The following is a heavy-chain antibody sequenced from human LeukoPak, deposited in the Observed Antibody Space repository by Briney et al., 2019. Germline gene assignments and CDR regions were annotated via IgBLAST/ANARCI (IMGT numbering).Heavy chain of an antibody. J-gene: IGHJ4*02. CDR2: IYSGDTT. Sequence: GGSLRLSCAASGFTVSTNYMSWVRQAPGKGLEWVSVIYSGDTTFYADSVRGKFTISRDNSKNTLYLQMNSLRAEDTAVYYCASDYDILTGYDLWGQGTLVTVSS. D-gene: IGHD3-9*01. CDR1: GFTVSTNY. V-gene: IGHV3-66*01. CDR3: ASDYDILTGYDL.